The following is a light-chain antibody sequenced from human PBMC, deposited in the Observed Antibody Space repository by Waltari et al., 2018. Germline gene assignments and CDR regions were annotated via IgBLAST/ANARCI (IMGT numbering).Light chain of an antibody. V-gene: IGKV3-20*01. CDR1: PSVSNNY. CDR3: QQYDTSPPGIT. Sequence: EVVLTHSPGPLSLSPGARATLSCRASPSVSNNYFARYQQKPGQAPRLLIYAASSRAAGIPDRFSGSGSGTDFTRTISRLEPEDFAVYYCQQYDTSPPGITFGQGTRLENK. J-gene: IGKJ5*01. CDR2: AAS.